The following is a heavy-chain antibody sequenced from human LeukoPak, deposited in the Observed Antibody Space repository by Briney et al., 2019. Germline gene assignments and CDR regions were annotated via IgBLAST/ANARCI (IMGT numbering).Heavy chain of an antibody. D-gene: IGHD6-19*01. CDR1: GFTFSSYA. V-gene: IGHV3-23*01. Sequence: GGSLRLSCAASGFTFSSYAMSWVRQAPGKGLEWVSAISGSGGSTYYADSVKGRFTISRDNSKNTLYLQMNSLRAEDTAVYYCAKDLAVAGILYYFASWGQGTLVTVSS. CDR3: AKDLAVAGILYYFAS. J-gene: IGHJ4*02. CDR2: ISGSGGST.